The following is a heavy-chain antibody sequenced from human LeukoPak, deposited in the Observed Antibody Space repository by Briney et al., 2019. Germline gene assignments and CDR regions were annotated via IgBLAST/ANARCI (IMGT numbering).Heavy chain of an antibody. D-gene: IGHD2-2*01. Sequence: SETLSLTCTVSGGSISNSSYYWGWIRQPPGKGLEWIGSIYYSGSTYYNPSLKSRVTISVDTSKNQFSLKLSSVTAADTAVYYCARVPEYRDAFDIWGQGTMVTVSS. V-gene: IGHV4-39*01. CDR1: GGSISNSSYY. CDR2: IYYSGST. CDR3: ARVPEYRDAFDI. J-gene: IGHJ3*02.